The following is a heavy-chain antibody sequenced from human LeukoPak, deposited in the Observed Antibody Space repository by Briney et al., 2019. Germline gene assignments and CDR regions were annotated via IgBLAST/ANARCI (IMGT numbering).Heavy chain of an antibody. Sequence: GGSLRLSCAASGFTFDDYAMYWVRQAPGKGLEWVSGISWNSARIGYADSVKGRFTISRDNAKNSLYLQMNSLRAEDMALYYCARDYSSSWLYYYYYMDVWGKGTTVTVSS. J-gene: IGHJ6*03. CDR3: ARDYSSSWLYYYYYMDV. D-gene: IGHD6-13*01. CDR2: ISWNSARI. V-gene: IGHV3-9*03. CDR1: GFTFDDYA.